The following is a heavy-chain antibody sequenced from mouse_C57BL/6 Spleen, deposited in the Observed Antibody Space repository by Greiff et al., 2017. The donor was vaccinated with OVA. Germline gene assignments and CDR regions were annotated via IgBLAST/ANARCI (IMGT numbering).Heavy chain of an antibody. CDR3: AIYYDYEGAMDY. CDR2: ISYDGSN. V-gene: IGHV3-6*01. CDR1: GYSITSGYY. Sequence: EVKLEESGPGLVKPSQSLSLTCSVTGYSITSGYYWNWIRQFPGNKLEWMGYISYDGSNNYNPSLKNRISITRDTSKNQFFLKLNSVTTEDTATYYCAIYYDYEGAMDYWGQGTSVTVSS. D-gene: IGHD2-4*01. J-gene: IGHJ4*01.